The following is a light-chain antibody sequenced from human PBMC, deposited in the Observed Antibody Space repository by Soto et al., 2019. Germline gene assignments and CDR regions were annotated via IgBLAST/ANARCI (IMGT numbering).Light chain of an antibody. CDR2: GAS. CDR1: QSVSSSY. CDR3: QQYGSSPRT. J-gene: IGKJ1*01. Sequence: EILLTQSPGSLSSSPGERATLSCRASQSVSSSYLAWYQQKPGQAPRLLIYGASSRATGIPDRFSGSGSGTDFTLTISRLEPEDFAVYYCQQYGSSPRTFGQGTKVDIK. V-gene: IGKV3-20*01.